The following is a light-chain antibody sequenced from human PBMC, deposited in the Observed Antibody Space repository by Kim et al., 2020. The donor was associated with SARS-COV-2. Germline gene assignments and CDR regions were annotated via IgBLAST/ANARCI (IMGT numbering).Light chain of an antibody. CDR1: QSINID. J-gene: IGKJ4*01. V-gene: IGKV3-11*01. CDR3: QQHATWPPALT. Sequence: PGERATLACRASQSINIDVAWYQQKPGRAPRLLIYDASKRVSGVPARFSGSGSGIDFALTINGLEPEEFAAYYCQQHATWPPALTFGGGTKV. CDR2: DAS.